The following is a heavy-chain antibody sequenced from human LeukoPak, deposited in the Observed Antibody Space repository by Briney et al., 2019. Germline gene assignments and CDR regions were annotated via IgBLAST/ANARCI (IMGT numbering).Heavy chain of an antibody. V-gene: IGHV3-74*01. J-gene: IGHJ5*02. Sequence: GGSLRLSCAASGFTFNSYWMHWVRQAPGKGLVWVSRIDGDGKTIDYADSVKGRFTISGDNAKDTLYLQMSSLRDEDTAVYYCVSDLCGGDDQWGRGTLVTVSS. CDR2: IDGDGKTI. CDR1: GFTFNSYW. CDR3: VSDLCGGDDQ. D-gene: IGHD3-3*01.